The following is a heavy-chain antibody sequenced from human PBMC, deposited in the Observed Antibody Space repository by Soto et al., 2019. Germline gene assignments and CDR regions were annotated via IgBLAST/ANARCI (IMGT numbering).Heavy chain of an antibody. CDR2: ISYDGSNK. CDR3: AKDGSPSYVDYYYGMDV. J-gene: IGHJ6*02. CDR1: GFTFRRYG. Sequence: GGSLRLSCAASGFTFRRYGMHWVRQAPGKGLEWVALISYDGSNKYYGDSVKGRFTISRDNSKSTLYVQMNSLRAEDTAVYYCAKDGSPSYVDYYYGMDVWGQGTTVTVSS. D-gene: IGHD5-18*01. V-gene: IGHV3-30*18.